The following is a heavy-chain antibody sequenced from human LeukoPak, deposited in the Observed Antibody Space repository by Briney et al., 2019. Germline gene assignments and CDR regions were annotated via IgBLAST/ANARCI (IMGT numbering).Heavy chain of an antibody. CDR1: GGSISSGGYY. CDR2: IYYSGST. Sequence: SETLSLTCTVSGGSISSGGYYWSWIRQHPGKGLEWIGYIYYSGSTYYNPSPKSRVTISVDTSKNQFSLKLSSVTAADTAVYYCARSGYGDYYFDYWGQGTLVTVSS. J-gene: IGHJ4*02. CDR3: ARSGYGDYYFDY. V-gene: IGHV4-31*03. D-gene: IGHD4-17*01.